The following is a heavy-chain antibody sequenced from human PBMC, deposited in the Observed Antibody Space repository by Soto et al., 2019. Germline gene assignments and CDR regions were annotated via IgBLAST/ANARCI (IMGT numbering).Heavy chain of an antibody. V-gene: IGHV3-23*01. CDR1: GFTFSSYA. D-gene: IGHD1-1*01. Sequence: EVQLLESGGGSVQPGGSLRLSCAASGFTFSSYAMHWVRRPPGKGLEWVSIIIGSGVTAYYADSVKGRFSISRDSLVNTLYLQMNSLRAEDTAVYYCAKGRGKNWNFEYWGQGTLVPVSP. CDR3: AKGRGKNWNFEY. CDR2: IIGSGVTA. J-gene: IGHJ4*02.